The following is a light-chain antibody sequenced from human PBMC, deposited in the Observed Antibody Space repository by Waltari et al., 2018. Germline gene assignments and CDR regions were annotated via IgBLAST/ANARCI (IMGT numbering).Light chain of an antibody. CDR3: QMYVRLPVT. CDR2: DAF. V-gene: IGKV3-20*01. J-gene: IGKJ1*01. Sequence: RRASQGVGRSLAWYKKRPGQAPRLLIYDAFTRATGVADRFSGSGSGTDFSLTISRLDPEDFAVYYCQMYVRLPVTFGQGTKVEIK. CDR1: QGVGRS.